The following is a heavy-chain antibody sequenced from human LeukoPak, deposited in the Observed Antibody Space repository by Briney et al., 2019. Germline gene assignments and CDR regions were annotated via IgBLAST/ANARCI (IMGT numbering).Heavy chain of an antibody. V-gene: IGHV3-21*01. Sequence: PGGSLRLSCAASGFTFSSYSMNWVRQAPGKGLEWVSSISSSSSYIYYADSVKGRFTISRDNAKNSLYLQMNSLRAEDTAMYYCARANFPVVPAAIATYYYYYGMDVWGQGTTVTVSS. CDR1: GFTFSSYS. CDR2: ISSSSSYI. J-gene: IGHJ6*02. CDR3: ARANFPVVPAAIATYYYYYGMDV. D-gene: IGHD2-2*01.